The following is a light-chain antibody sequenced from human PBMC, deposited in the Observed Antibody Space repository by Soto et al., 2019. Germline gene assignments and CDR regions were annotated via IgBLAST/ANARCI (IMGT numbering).Light chain of an antibody. Sequence: EIVMTQSPATLSVSPGERVTLSCRASQSVSSNLAWYQQKPGQAPKVLIYGASARATGIPARFSGRGSGTEFTLTISSLQSEDFAVYYCQQYNNWPLTFGGWTKVEI. CDR1: QSVSSN. CDR3: QQYNNWPLT. V-gene: IGKV3-15*01. J-gene: IGKJ4*01. CDR2: GAS.